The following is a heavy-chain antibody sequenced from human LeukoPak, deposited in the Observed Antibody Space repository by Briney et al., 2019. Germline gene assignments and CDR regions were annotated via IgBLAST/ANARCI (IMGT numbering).Heavy chain of an antibody. J-gene: IGHJ6*04. CDR1: GFTVSSNY. CDR2: IYSGGST. D-gene: IGHD3-10*01. CDR3: ARERAYYGSGTSYGMDV. Sequence: GGSLRLSCAASGFTVSSNYMSWVRQVPGKGLEWVSVIYSGGSTYYADSVKGRFTISRDNSKNTLYLQMNSLRAEDTAVYYCARERAYYGSGTSYGMDVWGKGTTVTVSS. V-gene: IGHV3-53*01.